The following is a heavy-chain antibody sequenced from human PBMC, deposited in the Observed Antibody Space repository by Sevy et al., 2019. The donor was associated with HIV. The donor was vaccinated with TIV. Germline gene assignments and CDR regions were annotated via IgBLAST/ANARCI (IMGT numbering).Heavy chain of an antibody. CDR2: IRSKAYGGTT. Sequence: GGSLRLSCTASGFTFGDYAMSWFRQAPGKGLEWVGFIRSKAYGGTTEYAASVKGRFTISRDDSESIAYLQMNSLKTEDTAVYYCTRKNYGGNSDFDYWGQGTLVTVSS. CDR1: GFTFGDYA. V-gene: IGHV3-49*03. D-gene: IGHD4-17*01. CDR3: TRKNYGGNSDFDY. J-gene: IGHJ4*02.